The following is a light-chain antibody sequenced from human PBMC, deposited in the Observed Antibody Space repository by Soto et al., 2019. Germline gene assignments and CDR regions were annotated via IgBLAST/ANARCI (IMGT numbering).Light chain of an antibody. V-gene: IGKV3-20*01. CDR3: QQYGRSPYT. Sequence: EIVLTQSPGTLSLSPGERVTLSCRASQSVSSSYFAWFQQTPGQPPRLLIYGTSSRAPGIADRFSGSGSGTDFTLTISRLGPEDFAVYYCQQYGRSPYTFGQGTKLEIK. J-gene: IGKJ2*01. CDR1: QSVSSSY. CDR2: GTS.